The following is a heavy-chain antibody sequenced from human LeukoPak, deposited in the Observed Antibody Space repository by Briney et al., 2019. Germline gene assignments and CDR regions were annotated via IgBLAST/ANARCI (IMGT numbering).Heavy chain of an antibody. D-gene: IGHD3-22*01. V-gene: IGHV3-21*01. CDR3: ARVAPRESYYYDSSGCLDY. Sequence: GGSLRLSCAASGFTFSSYSINWVRQAPGKGLEWVSSISSSSGYIYYADSVKGRFTISRDNVKDSLYLQMNSLRAEDTAVYYCARVAPRESYYYDSSGCLDYWGQGTLVTVSS. CDR2: ISSSSGYI. J-gene: IGHJ4*02. CDR1: GFTFSSYS.